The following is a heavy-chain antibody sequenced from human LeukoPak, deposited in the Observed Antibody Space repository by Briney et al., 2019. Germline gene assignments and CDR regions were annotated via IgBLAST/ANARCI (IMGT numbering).Heavy chain of an antibody. J-gene: IGHJ4*02. CDR2: IYYSGST. CDR3: ARVTGHVIEDNFDY. D-gene: IGHD3-22*01. Sequence: SETLSLTCTVSGGSISTSNYYWGWVRQPPGRGLEWIGSIYYSGSTYYNPSLKSRVTISVDTSKNQFSLKLSSVTAADTAVYYCARVTGHVIEDNFDYWGQGTLVTVSS. V-gene: IGHV4-39*07. CDR1: GGSISTSNYY.